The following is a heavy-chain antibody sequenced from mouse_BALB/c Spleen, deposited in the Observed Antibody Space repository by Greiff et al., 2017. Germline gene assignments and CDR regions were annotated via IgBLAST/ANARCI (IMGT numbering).Heavy chain of an antibody. CDR1: GFTFSNYW. CDR3: TRRGLVYAMDY. CDR2: IRLKSNNYAT. V-gene: IGHV6-6*02. D-gene: IGHD3-3*01. J-gene: IGHJ4*01. Sequence: EVQVVESGGGLVQPGGSMKLSCVASGFTFSNYWMNWVRQSPEKGLEWVAEIRLKSNNYATHYAESVKGRFTISRDDSKSSVYLQMNNLRAEDTGIYYCTRRGLVYAMDYWGQGTSVTVSS.